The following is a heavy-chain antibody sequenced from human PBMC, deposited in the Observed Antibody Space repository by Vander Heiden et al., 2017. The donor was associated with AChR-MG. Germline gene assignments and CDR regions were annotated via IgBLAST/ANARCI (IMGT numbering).Heavy chain of an antibody. Sequence: QVQLQESGPGLVKPSQTLSLTCTVSGGSISSGGYYWSWIRQHPGKGLEWIGYIYYSGSTYYNPSLKSRVTISVDTSKNQFSLKLSSVTAADTAVYYCARAPPGVVQGVIGWFDPWGQGTLVTVSS. CDR2: IYYSGST. D-gene: IGHD3-10*01. CDR1: GGSISSGGYY. CDR3: ARAPPGVVQGVIGWFDP. V-gene: IGHV4-31*03. J-gene: IGHJ5*02.